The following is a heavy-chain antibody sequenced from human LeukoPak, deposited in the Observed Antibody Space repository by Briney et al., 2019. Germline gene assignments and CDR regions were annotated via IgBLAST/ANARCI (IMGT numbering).Heavy chain of an antibody. Sequence: SETLSLTCTVSGGSISRYYWSWIRQPPGKGLEWIGYIYYSGSTNYNPSLKSRVTISVDTSKNQFSLKLSSVTAADTAVYYCARVLAYDSSPTGYWGQGTLVTVSS. CDR3: ARVLAYDSSPTGY. CDR2: IYYSGST. D-gene: IGHD3-22*01. V-gene: IGHV4-59*12. CDR1: GGSISRYY. J-gene: IGHJ4*02.